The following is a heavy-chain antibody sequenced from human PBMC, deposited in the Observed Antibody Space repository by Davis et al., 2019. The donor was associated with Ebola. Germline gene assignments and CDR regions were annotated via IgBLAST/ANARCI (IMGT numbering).Heavy chain of an antibody. CDR3: ARDGPQLFGESTPFDY. V-gene: IGHV1-46*01. Sequence: ASVKVSCKASGYTFTGYYMHWVRQAPGPGLEWMGIINPSGGSTSYAQKFQGRVTMTRDTSTSTVYMELSSLRSEDTAVYYCARDGPQLFGESTPFDYWGQGTLVTVSS. CDR2: INPSGGST. CDR1: GYTFTGYY. D-gene: IGHD3-10*02. J-gene: IGHJ4*02.